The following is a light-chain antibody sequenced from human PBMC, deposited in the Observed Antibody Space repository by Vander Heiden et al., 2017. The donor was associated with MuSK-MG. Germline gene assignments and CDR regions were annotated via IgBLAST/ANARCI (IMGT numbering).Light chain of an antibody. CDR2: AAS. CDR1: QDVGTY. J-gene: IGKJ5*01. Sequence: DIQLTQSPSFLSASVGDRVIITCRASQDVGTYFAWYQQKPGKAPKLLIYAASTLQSGVPSRFSGRGFGAEFTLTVSSLQPEEFATYYCQQVNYSPKTFGQGTRLEI. CDR3: QQVNYSPKT. V-gene: IGKV1-9*01.